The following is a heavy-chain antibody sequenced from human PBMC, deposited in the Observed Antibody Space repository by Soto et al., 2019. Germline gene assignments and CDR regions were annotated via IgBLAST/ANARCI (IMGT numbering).Heavy chain of an antibody. Sequence: PGVSLGLSFAASGFTFNNYSMNWVRQAPGKGLEWVSAVSPSGGSTYYADSVKGRFTISRDNSKNTLSLQMSSLRAEDTAVYYCAKDQYAAAGRDYWGQGTLVTVSS. D-gene: IGHD6-13*01. CDR3: AKDQYAAAGRDY. V-gene: IGHV3-23*01. J-gene: IGHJ4*02. CDR2: VSPSGGST. CDR1: GFTFNNYS.